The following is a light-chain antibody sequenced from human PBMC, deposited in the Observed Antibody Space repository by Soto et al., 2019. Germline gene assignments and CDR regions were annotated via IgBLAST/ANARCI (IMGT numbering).Light chain of an antibody. V-gene: IGKV3-20*01. J-gene: IGKJ2*01. CDR3: QQYGSSPPYT. Sequence: EIVLTQSPGTLSLSPGERATLSCRASQSVSSSYLAWYQQKPGQAPRLLIYGASSRATGIPDRFSGSGSGTHFTITIRRLEPEDFAVYYCQQYGSSPPYTFGQGTKLETK. CDR1: QSVSSSY. CDR2: GAS.